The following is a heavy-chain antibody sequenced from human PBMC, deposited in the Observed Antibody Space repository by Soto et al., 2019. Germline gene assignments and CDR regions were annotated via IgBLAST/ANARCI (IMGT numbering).Heavy chain of an antibody. V-gene: IGHV3-30-3*01. CDR2: ISYDGSNK. Sequence: PGGSLSLSCAASGFTFSSYAMHWVRQAPGKGLEWVAVISYDGSNKYYADSVKGRFTISRDNSKNTLYLQMNSLRAEDTAVYYCARDRSIAAAGTEFDYWGQGTLVTVSS. CDR1: GFTFSSYA. CDR3: ARDRSIAAAGTEFDY. D-gene: IGHD6-13*01. J-gene: IGHJ4*02.